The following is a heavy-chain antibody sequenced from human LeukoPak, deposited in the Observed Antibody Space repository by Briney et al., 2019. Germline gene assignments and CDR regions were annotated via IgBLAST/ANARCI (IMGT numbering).Heavy chain of an antibody. CDR2: ITNGSSYK. V-gene: IGHV3-21*01. CDR3: ARGPPGCSSTSCHQGAFDI. Sequence: GGSLRLSCAASGFTLITYGMNWVRQAPGKGLEWVSSITNGSSYKYYADSVKGRFTISRDNSKNSLYLQMNSVRAEDTAVYYCARGPPGCSSTSCHQGAFDIWGQGTMVTVSS. CDR1: GFTLITYG. D-gene: IGHD2-2*01. J-gene: IGHJ3*02.